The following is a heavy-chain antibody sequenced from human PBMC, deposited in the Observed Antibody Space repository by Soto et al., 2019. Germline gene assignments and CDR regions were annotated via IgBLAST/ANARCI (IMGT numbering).Heavy chain of an antibody. D-gene: IGHD6-19*01. J-gene: IGHJ5*02. CDR3: ARERGEYDSGWYIDR. CDR2: ISSRSSLI. Sequence: PGGSLRLSCVASGFTFSNYGMHWVRQAPGQGLEWVAYISSRSSLILYADSVRGRFVISRDNALNSLYLQMNSPRDEDTAIYYCARERGEYDSGWYIDRWGQGTPVTVSS. V-gene: IGHV3-21*06. CDR1: GFTFSNYG.